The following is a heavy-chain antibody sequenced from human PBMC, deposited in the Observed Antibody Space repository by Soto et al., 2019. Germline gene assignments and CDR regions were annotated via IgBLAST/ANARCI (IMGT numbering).Heavy chain of an antibody. D-gene: IGHD3-9*01. CDR3: ATLKYYDILTGPARHDAFDI. Sequence: ASVKVSCKASGGTFSSYAISWVRQAPGQGLEWMGGIIPIFGTANYAQKFQGRVTITEDKSTNTAYMELSSLRSEDTAVYYCATLKYYDILTGPARHDAFDIWGQGTMVTVSS. V-gene: IGHV1-69*06. CDR2: IIPIFGTA. CDR1: GGTFSSYA. J-gene: IGHJ3*02.